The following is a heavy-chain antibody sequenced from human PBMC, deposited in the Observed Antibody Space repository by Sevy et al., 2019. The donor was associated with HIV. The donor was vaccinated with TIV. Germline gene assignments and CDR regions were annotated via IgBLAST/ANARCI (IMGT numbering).Heavy chain of an antibody. Sequence: GGSLRLSCAASGLTFRTYWMSWVRQAPGKGLEWVANVNQDGSEKYYVDSVKGRVTISRDNAKKSLYLQIDSLRAEDTAMYYCAGREWNNDFDFWGQGTMVTVSS. CDR1: GLTFRTYW. CDR2: VNQDGSEK. J-gene: IGHJ3*01. CDR3: AGREWNNDFDF. V-gene: IGHV3-7*01. D-gene: IGHD1-1*01.